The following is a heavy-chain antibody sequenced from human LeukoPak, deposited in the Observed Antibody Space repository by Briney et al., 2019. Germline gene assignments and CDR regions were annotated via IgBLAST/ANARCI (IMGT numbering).Heavy chain of an antibody. V-gene: IGHV3-21*01. J-gene: IGHJ6*02. D-gene: IGHD1-26*01. Sequence: GGSLRLSCAASGFTFSSYSMNWVRQAPGKGLEWVSSISSSSSYIYYADSVKGRFTISRDNAKNSPYLQMNSLRAEDTAVYYCARPPYSGSYSHYYGMDVWGQGTTVTVSS. CDR2: ISSSSSYI. CDR1: GFTFSSYS. CDR3: ARPPYSGSYSHYYGMDV.